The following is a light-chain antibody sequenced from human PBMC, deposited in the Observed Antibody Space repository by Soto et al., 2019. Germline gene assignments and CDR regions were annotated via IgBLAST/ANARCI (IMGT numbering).Light chain of an antibody. V-gene: IGKV1-5*03. CDR2: GAS. J-gene: IGKJ1*01. CDR3: QQYNHGLT. Sequence: DLQMTQFPSPLSASVGDTVTITCRASKPVTTWLAWYHQRPGTAPKLLIFGASPLQSVVSSRFTGGGSGTEFTLTITNLQPEDLGTYFCQQYNHGLTFGQGTKVEVK. CDR1: KPVTTW.